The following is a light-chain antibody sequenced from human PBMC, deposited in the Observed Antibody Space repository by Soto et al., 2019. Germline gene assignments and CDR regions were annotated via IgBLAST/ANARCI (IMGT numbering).Light chain of an antibody. V-gene: IGKV1-33*01. CDR2: GAF. J-gene: IGKJ3*01. CDR3: QQYTTSPFT. Sequence: DIQMPQSPPYLSASIGDRVTITCQASHDIGYYLNWYKHKPGKAPNLVIYGAFNLETCVPSRFSGGGSGTDFTFAISSLRPEDIATYYCQQYTTSPFTYGPENKVSIK. CDR1: HDIGYY.